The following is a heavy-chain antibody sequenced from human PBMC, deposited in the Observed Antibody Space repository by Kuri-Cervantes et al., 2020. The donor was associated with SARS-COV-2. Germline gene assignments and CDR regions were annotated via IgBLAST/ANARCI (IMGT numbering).Heavy chain of an antibody. J-gene: IGHJ5*01. Sequence: GGSLRLSCAASGFTFSSCAMHWVRLAPGKGLEWVALISYDGSNEYYADSVRGRFTISRDNSNNTLYLQVNRLRAEDTAFYYCAKDRVGVLDSWGQGTQVTVSS. D-gene: IGHD2-21*01. CDR2: ISYDGSNE. V-gene: IGHV3-30*01. CDR1: GFTFSSCA. CDR3: AKDRVGVLDS.